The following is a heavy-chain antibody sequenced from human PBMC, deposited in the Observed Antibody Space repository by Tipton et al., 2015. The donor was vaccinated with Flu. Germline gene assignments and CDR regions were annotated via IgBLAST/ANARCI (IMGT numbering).Heavy chain of an antibody. CDR2: IYPGDSDT. D-gene: IGHD6-6*01. V-gene: IGHV5-51*01. CDR1: GYSFVSYW. CDR3: ARSYSMSSGYYYGMDI. Sequence: QLVQSGAEVKKPGESLKISCKGSGYSFVSYWIGWVRQMPGKGLEWMGIIYPGDSDTRYSPSFQGQVTISADDYTSTAYLQWSSLKASDSAVYYCARSYSMSSGYYYGMDIWGQGTTVTVSS. J-gene: IGHJ6*02.